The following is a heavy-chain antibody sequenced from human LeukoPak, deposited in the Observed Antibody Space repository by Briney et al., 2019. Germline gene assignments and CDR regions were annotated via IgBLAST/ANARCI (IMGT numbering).Heavy chain of an antibody. D-gene: IGHD3-9*01. Sequence: ASVKVSCKASGYTFTSYDINWVRQATGQGLEWMGWMNPNSGNTGYAQKFQGRVTMTRNTPISTAYMELSSLRSEDTAVYYCARAHYDILTGYLRRLSPAPIYFDYWGQGTLVTVSS. CDR2: MNPNSGNT. V-gene: IGHV1-8*01. CDR3: ARAHYDILTGYLRRLSPAPIYFDY. J-gene: IGHJ4*02. CDR1: GYTFTSYD.